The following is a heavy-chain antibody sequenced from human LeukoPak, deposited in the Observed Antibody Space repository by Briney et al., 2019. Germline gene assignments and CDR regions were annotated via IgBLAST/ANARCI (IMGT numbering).Heavy chain of an antibody. CDR3: AKDLDYDILSSFDY. CDR2: ISGSGGSA. CDR1: GFTFSSYA. D-gene: IGHD3-9*01. J-gene: IGHJ4*02. V-gene: IGHV3-23*01. Sequence: GGSLRLSCAASGFTFSSYAMSWVRQAPGKGLEWVSAISGSGGSAYYADSVKGRFTISRDNSKNTLYLQMNSLRAEDTAVYYCAKDLDYDILSSFDYWGQGTLVTVSS.